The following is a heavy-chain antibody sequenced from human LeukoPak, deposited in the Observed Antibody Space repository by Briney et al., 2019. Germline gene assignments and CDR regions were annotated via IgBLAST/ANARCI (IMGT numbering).Heavy chain of an antibody. V-gene: IGHV3-73*01. CDR3: TRDSGTYNWFDP. D-gene: IGHD1-26*01. CDR2: IDRKDKGYATST. Sequence: GGSLRLSCAASGFTFSGSAIHWVRQSSGKGLEWVGQIDRKDKGYATSTAYAASVKGRFTISRDDSINTAYLQMKSLKTEDTALYYCTRDSGTYNWFDPWGQGTLVTVSS. J-gene: IGHJ5*02. CDR1: GFTFSGSA.